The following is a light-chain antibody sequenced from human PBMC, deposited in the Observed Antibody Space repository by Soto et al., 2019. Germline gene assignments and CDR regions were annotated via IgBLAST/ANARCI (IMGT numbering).Light chain of an antibody. CDR2: EGS. CDR1: SSDVGSYNL. Sequence: QSALTQPASVSGSPGQSITISCTGTSSDVGSYNLVSWYQQHPGKAPKLMIYEGSKRPSGVSNRFSGSKSGNTASLRISGLQTEDEADYYCCSYAGGVTFNVFGTGTKLTVL. J-gene: IGLJ1*01. CDR3: CSYAGGVTFNV. V-gene: IGLV2-23*01.